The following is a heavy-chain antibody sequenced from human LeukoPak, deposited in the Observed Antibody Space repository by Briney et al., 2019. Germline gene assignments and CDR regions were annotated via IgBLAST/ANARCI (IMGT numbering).Heavy chain of an antibody. V-gene: IGHV3-9*03. CDR2: ISWNSGSI. Sequence: GGSLRLSCAASGFTFDVYAMHWVRQAPGKGLEWVSGISWNSGSIGYADSVKGRFTISRDNAKNSLYLQMNSLRAEDMALYYCAKDKHDYYYYYYMDVWGKGTTVTVSS. D-gene: IGHD1-1*01. CDR3: AKDKHDYYYYYYMDV. J-gene: IGHJ6*03. CDR1: GFTFDVYA.